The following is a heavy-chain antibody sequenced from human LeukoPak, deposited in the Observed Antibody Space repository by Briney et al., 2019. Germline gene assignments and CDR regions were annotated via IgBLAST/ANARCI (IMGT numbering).Heavy chain of an antibody. CDR3: ARDGGMTTYSFDY. D-gene: IGHD2/OR15-2a*01. J-gene: IGHJ4*02. V-gene: IGHV4-59*01. Sequence: SETPSLTCTVSGGSISSYYWSWIRQPPGKGLEWIGYIYYSGNTNYNPSLKSQLTISVDTSKTQFSLKLSSVTAADTAVYYCARDGGMTTYSFDYWSQGTLVTVSS. CDR2: IYYSGNT. CDR1: GGSISSYY.